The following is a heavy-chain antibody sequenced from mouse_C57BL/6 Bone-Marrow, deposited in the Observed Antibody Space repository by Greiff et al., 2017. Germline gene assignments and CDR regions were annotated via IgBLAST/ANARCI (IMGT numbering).Heavy chain of an antibody. CDR2: ISYDGSN. CDR1: GYSITSGYY. V-gene: IGHV3-6*01. D-gene: IGHD1-1*01. J-gene: IGHJ2*01. CDR3: AKGGYCGRFDY. Sequence: EVQLQESGPGLVKPSQSLSLTCSVTGYSITSGYYWNWIRQFPGNKLEWMGFISYDGSNNYNPSLKNRITITRDTSKNQFCLKLNSLTTEDTATYYGAKGGYCGRFDYWGQGTTLTVSA.